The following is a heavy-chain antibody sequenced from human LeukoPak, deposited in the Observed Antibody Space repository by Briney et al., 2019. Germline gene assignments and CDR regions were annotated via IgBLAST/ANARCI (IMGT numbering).Heavy chain of an antibody. V-gene: IGHV4-4*07. Sequence: SETLSLTCTVSGGSISSYYWSWIRQPAGKGLERIGRIYTSGSTNYNPSLKSRVTMSVDTSKNQFSLKLSSVTAADTAVYYCARDATYSSSWRGTFDYWGQGTLVTVSS. CDR2: IYTSGST. J-gene: IGHJ4*02. CDR1: GGSISSYY. CDR3: ARDATYSSSWRGTFDY. D-gene: IGHD6-13*01.